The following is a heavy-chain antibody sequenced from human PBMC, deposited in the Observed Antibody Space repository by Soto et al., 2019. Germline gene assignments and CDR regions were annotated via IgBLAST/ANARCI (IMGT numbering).Heavy chain of an antibody. V-gene: IGHV4-31*03. CDR1: GGSISSGGYY. CDR3: ARDSGTMVRGVLSTTNWFDH. CDR2: IYYSGST. D-gene: IGHD3-10*01. Sequence: RSLTCTVSGGSISSGGYYWSWIRQHPGKGLEWIGYIYYSGSTYYNPSLKSRVTISVDTSKNQFSLKLSSVTAADTAVYYCARDSGTMVRGVLSTTNWFDHWGQGTLVTVSS. J-gene: IGHJ5*02.